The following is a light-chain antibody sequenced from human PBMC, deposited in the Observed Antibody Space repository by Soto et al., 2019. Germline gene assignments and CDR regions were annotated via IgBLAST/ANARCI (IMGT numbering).Light chain of an antibody. V-gene: IGKV1-5*01. CDR3: QQYYSAPYT. J-gene: IGKJ2*01. CDR1: QSISSW. CDR2: DAS. Sequence: DIQMTQSPSTLSASVGDRVTITCRASQSISSWLAWYQQKPGKAPKLLIYDASSLESGVPSRFSGSGSGTEFTLTISSLQPDDVAVYYCQQYYSAPYTFGQGTKLAIK.